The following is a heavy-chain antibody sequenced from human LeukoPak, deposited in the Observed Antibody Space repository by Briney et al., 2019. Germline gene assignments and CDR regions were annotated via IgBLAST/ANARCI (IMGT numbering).Heavy chain of an antibody. CDR2: IYSGGST. J-gene: IGHJ6*03. Sequence: GGSLRLSCAASGFTVSSNYMSWVRQAPGKGLEWVSVIYSGGSTYYADSVKGRFTISRDNSKNTLYLQMNSLRAEDTAVYYCARMRATVTTLGIYYYYMDVWGKGTTVTVSS. CDR1: GFTVSSNY. D-gene: IGHD4-17*01. CDR3: ARMRATVTTLGIYYYYMDV. V-gene: IGHV3-53*01.